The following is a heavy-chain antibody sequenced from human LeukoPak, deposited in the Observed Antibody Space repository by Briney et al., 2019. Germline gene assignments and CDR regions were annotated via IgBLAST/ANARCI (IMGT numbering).Heavy chain of an antibody. V-gene: IGHV3-7*01. D-gene: IGHD2-21*01. CDR1: GFSFSRYW. Sequence: GGSLRLSCAASGFSFSRYWMTWVRQAPGKGLEWVANTREDGGERYYVDSVKGRFTISRDNAKNSLYLQINSLRVEDTAVYYFARVARLGDALDIWGQGTTVTVSS. J-gene: IGHJ3*02. CDR2: TREDGGER. CDR3: ARVARLGDALDI.